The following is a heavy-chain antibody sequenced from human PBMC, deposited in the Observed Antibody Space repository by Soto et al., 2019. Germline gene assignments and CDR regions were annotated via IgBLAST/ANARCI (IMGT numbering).Heavy chain of an antibody. V-gene: IGHV1-18*01. CDR1: GYAFTTYG. D-gene: IGHD1-1*01. Sequence: GAEVKKPGASVKVSCKGSGYAFTTYGITWVRQAPGQGLEWMGWISAHNGNTNYAQKLQGRVTVTRDTSTSTAYMELRSLRSDDTAVYYCARGRYGDYWGQGAMGTVSS. CDR2: ISAHNGNT. CDR3: ARGRYGDY. J-gene: IGHJ4*02.